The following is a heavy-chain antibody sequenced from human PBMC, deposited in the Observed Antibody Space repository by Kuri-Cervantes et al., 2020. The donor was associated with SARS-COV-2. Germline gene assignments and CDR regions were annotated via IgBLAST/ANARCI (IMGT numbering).Heavy chain of an antibody. CDR1: GGSVSSGSHY. Sequence: SETLSLTCIVSGGSVSSGSHYWSWTRQPAGKGLEWIGRIYTSGSTNYNPSLKSRVTISVDTSKNQFSLKLSSVTAADTAVYYCARDLAYDSSGYAFDYWGQGTLVTVSS. V-gene: IGHV4-61*02. CDR3: ARDLAYDSSGYAFDY. J-gene: IGHJ4*02. CDR2: IYTSGST. D-gene: IGHD3-22*01.